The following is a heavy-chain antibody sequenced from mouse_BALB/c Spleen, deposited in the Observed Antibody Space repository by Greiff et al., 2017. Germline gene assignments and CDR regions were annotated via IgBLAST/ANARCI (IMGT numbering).Heavy chain of an antibody. CDR1: GFTFSSYT. Sequence: EVQLVESGGGLVQPGGSLKLSCAASGFTFSSYTMSWVRQTPEKRLEWVAYISNGGGSTYYPDTVKGRFTISRDNAKNTLYLQMTSLRSEDTAMYYCARGDGYSSWFAYWGQGTLVTVSA. D-gene: IGHD2-3*01. CDR3: ARGDGYSSWFAY. J-gene: IGHJ3*01. CDR2: ISNGGGST. V-gene: IGHV5-12-2*01.